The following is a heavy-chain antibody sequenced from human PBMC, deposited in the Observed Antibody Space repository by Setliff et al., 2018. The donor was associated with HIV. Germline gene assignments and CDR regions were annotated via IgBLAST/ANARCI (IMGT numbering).Heavy chain of an antibody. CDR2: INTDSGTP. Sequence: GASVTVSCKASADTFTNCLINWVRQAPGQGLEWMGWINTDSGTPTYAQGFTGRFVFSLDTSLSTAYLEISGLKAEDTALYYCARDSSEYYDIWTGEYHHMDVWGTGATVTVSS. J-gene: IGHJ6*03. CDR1: ADTFTNCL. CDR3: ARDSSEYYDIWTGEYHHMDV. V-gene: IGHV7-4-1*02. D-gene: IGHD3-9*01.